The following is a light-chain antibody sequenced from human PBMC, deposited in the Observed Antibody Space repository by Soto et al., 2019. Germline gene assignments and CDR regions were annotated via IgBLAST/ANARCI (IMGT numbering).Light chain of an antibody. J-gene: IGKJ4*01. CDR3: QQSFSSPPA. V-gene: IGKV1-39*01. CDR2: AAS. Sequence: DIQLTQSPSSLSASVGDRVTITCRASQRIATYLDWYQQKPGKAPKLLIYAASTLQSGVPSRFSGSGSGTHFTLTISSLQPEDFATYYCQQSFSSPPAFGGGTKVEIK. CDR1: QRIATY.